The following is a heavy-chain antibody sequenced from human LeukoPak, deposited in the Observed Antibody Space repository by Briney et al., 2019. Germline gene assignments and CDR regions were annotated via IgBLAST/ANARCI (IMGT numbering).Heavy chain of an antibody. J-gene: IGHJ3*02. Sequence: ASVKVSCTASGYTFTGYYMHWVRQAPGQGLEWMGWINPNSGGTNYAQKFQGRVTMTRDTSISTAYMELSRLRSDDTAVYYCARADDFWSSYAFDIWGQGTMVTVSS. CDR2: INPNSGGT. CDR3: ARADDFWSSYAFDI. V-gene: IGHV1-2*02. CDR1: GYTFTGYY. D-gene: IGHD3-3*01.